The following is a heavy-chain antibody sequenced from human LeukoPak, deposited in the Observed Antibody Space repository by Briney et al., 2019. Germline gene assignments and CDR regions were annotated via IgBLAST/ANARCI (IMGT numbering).Heavy chain of an antibody. J-gene: IGHJ5*02. CDR1: GYSISSGYY. CDR2: IYHSGST. Sequence: KPSETLSLTCAVSGYSISSGYYWGWIRQPPGKGLEWIGSIYHSGSTYYNPSLKSRVTISVDTSKNQFSLKLSSVTAADTAVYYCARGELVLRFLEWFTPFDPWGQGTLVTVSS. D-gene: IGHD3-3*01. CDR3: ARGELVLRFLEWFTPFDP. V-gene: IGHV4-38-2*01.